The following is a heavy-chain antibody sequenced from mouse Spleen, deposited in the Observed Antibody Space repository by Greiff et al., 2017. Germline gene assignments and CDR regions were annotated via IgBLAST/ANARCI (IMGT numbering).Heavy chain of an antibody. CDR2: IDPSDSYT. CDR3: AGGGNSFDY. Sequence: VQLQQPGAELVMPGASVKLSCKASGYTFTSYWMHWVKQRPGQGLEWIGEIDPSDSYTNYNQKFKGKATLTVDKSSSTAYMQLSSLTSEDSAVYYCAGGGNSFDYWGQGTTLTVSS. D-gene: IGHD1-1*02. V-gene: IGHV1-69*01. CDR1: GYTFTSYW. J-gene: IGHJ2*01.